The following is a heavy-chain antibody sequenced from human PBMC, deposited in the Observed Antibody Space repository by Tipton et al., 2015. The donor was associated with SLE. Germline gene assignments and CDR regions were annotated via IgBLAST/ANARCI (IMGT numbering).Heavy chain of an antibody. CDR3: TRRGDGYNWDYYYMDV. CDR1: GGSISGTSYY. J-gene: IGHJ6*03. D-gene: IGHD5-24*01. CDR2: LYSSGST. V-gene: IGHV4-39*07. Sequence: TLSLTCTVSGGSISGTSYYWGWIRQPPGKGLEWIASLYSSGSTYYNPSLKSRLTISVDTSKNQFSLKLNSVTAADTAVYYCTRRGDGYNWDYYYMDVWGKGTTVTVSS.